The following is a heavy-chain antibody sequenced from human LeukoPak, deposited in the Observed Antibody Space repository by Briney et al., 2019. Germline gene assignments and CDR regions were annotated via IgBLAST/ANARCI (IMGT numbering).Heavy chain of an antibody. J-gene: IGHJ4*02. CDR3: ARHLRSYYYDSRWSYFDY. CDR2: IYYSGST. D-gene: IGHD3-22*01. Sequence: SETLSLTCTVSGGSISSYYWSWIRQPPGKGLEWIGYIYYSGSTNYNPSLKSRVTISVDTSKNQFSLKLSSVTAADTAVYYCARHLRSYYYDSRWSYFDYWGQGTLVTVSS. CDR1: GGSISSYY. V-gene: IGHV4-59*08.